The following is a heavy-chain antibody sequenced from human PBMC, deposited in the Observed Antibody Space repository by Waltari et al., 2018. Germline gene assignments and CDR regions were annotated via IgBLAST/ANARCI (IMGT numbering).Heavy chain of an antibody. CDR1: GFTVSSNF. CDR3: AGRTGDYFDY. V-gene: IGHV3-53*01. Sequence: EVQLVESGGGLIQPGGSLRLSCAASGFTVSSNFMTWVRQAPGKGLEYVSVIYSGGDTYYAASVKGRFTISRDNSTNTLYLQMNSLRAEDTAVYFCAGRTGDYFDYWGQGTLVTVSS. CDR2: IYSGGDT. J-gene: IGHJ4*02.